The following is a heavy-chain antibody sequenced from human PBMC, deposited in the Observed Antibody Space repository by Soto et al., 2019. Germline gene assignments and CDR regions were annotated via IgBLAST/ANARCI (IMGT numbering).Heavy chain of an antibody. D-gene: IGHD6-6*01. Sequence: GGSLRLSCAASGFTFSSYWMSWVRQAPGKGLEWVANIKPDGSGKYYVDSVRGRFTISRDNVENSLNLQMNSLRAEDAALYYCARDEARPLGYWGQGTLVTVSS. J-gene: IGHJ4*02. CDR3: ARDEARPLGY. V-gene: IGHV3-7*01. CDR1: GFTFSSYW. CDR2: IKPDGSGK.